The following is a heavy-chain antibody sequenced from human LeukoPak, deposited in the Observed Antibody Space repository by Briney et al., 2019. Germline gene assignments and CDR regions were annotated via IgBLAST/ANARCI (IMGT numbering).Heavy chain of an antibody. D-gene: IGHD6-19*01. V-gene: IGHV1-18*04. CDR2: ISCYNGDT. CDR1: GYTFTGYY. CDR3: ARDPTNTSGWYVYIDY. J-gene: IGHJ4*02. Sequence: ASVKVSCKASGYTFTGYYMHWVRQAPGQGLEWMGWISCYNGDTKYAQNLQGRVTMTTDASTSTAYMELRSLRSDDTAVYYCARDPTNTSGWYVYIDYWGQGTLVTVSS.